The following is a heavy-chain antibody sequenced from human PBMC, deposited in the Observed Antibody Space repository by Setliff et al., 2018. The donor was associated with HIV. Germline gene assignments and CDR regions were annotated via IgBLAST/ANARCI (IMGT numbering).Heavy chain of an antibody. CDR2: IKSKTDGGTI. CDR1: GLTFSNAW. Sequence: GGSLRLSCAASGLTFSNAWMGWVRQAPGKGLEWVGRIKSKTDGGTIDYAAPLKGRFIISRDDSENTLYLQMNSLKTEDTAVYSCTTGGDSYNKWSLLNWGQGTLVTVSS. D-gene: IGHD4-4*01. V-gene: IGHV3-15*01. CDR3: TTGGDSYNKWSLLN. J-gene: IGHJ4*02.